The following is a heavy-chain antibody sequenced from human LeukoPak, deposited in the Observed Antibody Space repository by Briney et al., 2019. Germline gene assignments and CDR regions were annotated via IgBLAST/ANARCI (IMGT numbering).Heavy chain of an antibody. CDR1: GFTFSSYG. J-gene: IGHJ6*03. D-gene: IGHD2-15*01. CDR2: IRYDGSNK. CDR3: AKDPHGSRSHYYYMDV. Sequence: PGGSLRLSCAASGFTFSSYGMHWVRQAPGKGLEWVAFIRYDGSNKYYADSVKGRFTISRDNSKNTLYLQMNSLRAEDTAVYYCAKDPHGSRSHYYYMDVWGKGTTVTVSS. V-gene: IGHV3-30*02.